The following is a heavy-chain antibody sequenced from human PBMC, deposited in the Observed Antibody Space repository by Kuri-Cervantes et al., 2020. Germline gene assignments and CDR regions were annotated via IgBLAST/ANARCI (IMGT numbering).Heavy chain of an antibody. CDR3: ARDQEAYYYYYMDV. CDR1: GYTFTSYD. Sequence: ASVKVSCKASGYTFTSYDINWVRQATGQGLEWMGWINAGNGNTKYSQKFQGRVTITRDTSASTAYMELSSLRSEDTAVYYCARDQEAYYYYYMDVWGKGTTVTVSS. J-gene: IGHJ6*03. V-gene: IGHV1-3*01. CDR2: INAGNGNT.